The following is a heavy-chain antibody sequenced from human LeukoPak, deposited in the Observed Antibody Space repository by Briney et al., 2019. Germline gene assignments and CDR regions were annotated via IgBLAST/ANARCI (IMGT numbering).Heavy chain of an antibody. V-gene: IGHV4-4*07. Sequence: PSETLSLTCTVSGGSISSYYWSWIPQPAGKGLEWIGRIYTSGSTNSNPSLKSRVTMSVDTSKNQFSLKLSSVTAADAAVYYCARHGKAWIQLWLHDAFDIWGQGTMVTVSS. CDR1: GGSISSYY. CDR3: ARHGKAWIQLWLHDAFDI. J-gene: IGHJ3*02. D-gene: IGHD5-18*01. CDR2: IYTSGST.